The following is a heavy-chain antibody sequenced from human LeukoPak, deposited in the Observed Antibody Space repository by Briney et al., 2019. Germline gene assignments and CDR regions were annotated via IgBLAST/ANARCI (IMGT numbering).Heavy chain of an antibody. J-gene: IGHJ5*02. CDR2: ISYDGSNK. D-gene: IGHD6-19*01. CDR1: GFTFSSYG. CDR3: ARDPPSGWASVWFDP. Sequence: PGRSLRLSCAASGFTFSSYGMHWVRQAPGKGLEWVAVISYDGSNKYYADSVKGRFTISRDNSKNTLYLQMNSLRAEDTAVYYCARDPPSGWASVWFDPWGQGTLVTVSS. V-gene: IGHV3-30*03.